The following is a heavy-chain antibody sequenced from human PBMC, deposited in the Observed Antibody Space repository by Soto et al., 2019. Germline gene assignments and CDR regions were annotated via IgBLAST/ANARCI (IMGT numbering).Heavy chain of an antibody. V-gene: IGHV4-30-4*01. Sequence: QVQLQESGPGLVKPSQTLSLTCSVSGASISSDHYWSWIRQPPGKGLEWIGYVYHTGSTYYIPSLKTRLTLSVDTSKNQFSLKLSSVTAADTAVYYCARDTGLVIDYWGQGTLVTVSS. CDR1: GASISSDHY. J-gene: IGHJ4*02. D-gene: IGHD2-21*01. CDR3: ARDTGLVIDY. CDR2: VYHTGST.